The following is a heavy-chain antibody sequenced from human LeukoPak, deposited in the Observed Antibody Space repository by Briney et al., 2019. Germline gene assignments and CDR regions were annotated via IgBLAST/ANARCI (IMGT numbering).Heavy chain of an antibody. Sequence: SETLSLACTVSGGSISSGGYYWSWIRQHPGKGLEWIGYIYYSGSTYYNPSLKSRVTISVDTSKNQFSLKLSSVTAADTAVYYCASGPQRRILDYWGQGTLVTVSS. D-gene: IGHD1-1*01. CDR1: GGSISSGGYY. V-gene: IGHV4-31*03. CDR3: ASGPQRRILDY. CDR2: IYYSGST. J-gene: IGHJ4*02.